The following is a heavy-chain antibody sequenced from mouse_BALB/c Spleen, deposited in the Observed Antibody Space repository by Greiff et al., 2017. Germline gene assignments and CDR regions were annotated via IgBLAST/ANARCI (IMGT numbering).Heavy chain of an antibody. CDR2: IDPENGNT. D-gene: IGHD2-10*02. CDR3: ASPYGNFYFDY. Sequence: EVQLQQSGAELVRPGALVKLSCKASGFNIKDYYMHWVKQRPEQGLEWIGWIDPENGNTIYDPKFQGKASITADTSSNTAYLQLSSLTSEDTAVYYCASPYGNFYFDYWGQGTTLTVSS. CDR1: GFNIKDYY. V-gene: IGHV14-1*02. J-gene: IGHJ2*01.